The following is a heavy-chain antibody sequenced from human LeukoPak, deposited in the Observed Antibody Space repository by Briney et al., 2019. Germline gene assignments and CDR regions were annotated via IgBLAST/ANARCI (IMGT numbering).Heavy chain of an antibody. D-gene: IGHD1-14*01. J-gene: IGHJ5*02. Sequence: TGGSLRLSCAASGFTFSSYAMHWVRQAPGKGLEWVAVISYDGSNKYYADSVKGRFTISRDNSKNTLYLQMNSLRAEDTAVYYCARATAGWFDPWGQGTLVTVSS. CDR1: GFTFSSYA. CDR3: ARATAGWFDP. V-gene: IGHV3-30*07. CDR2: ISYDGSNK.